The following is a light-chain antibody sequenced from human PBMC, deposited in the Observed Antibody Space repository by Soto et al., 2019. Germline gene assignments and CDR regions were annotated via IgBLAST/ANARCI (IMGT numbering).Light chain of an antibody. CDR1: ESISRN. V-gene: IGKV3-15*01. CDR3: QQYYHWPRT. J-gene: IGKJ1*01. CDR2: GAS. Sequence: EIVMTQSPATLSMSPGGRATLSCRTSESISRNLAWYQQKLGQAPRLLIYGASTRATGIPDRFTGSGSGTDFILTITSLQSEDFGIYYCQQYYHWPRTFGQGTKVDIK.